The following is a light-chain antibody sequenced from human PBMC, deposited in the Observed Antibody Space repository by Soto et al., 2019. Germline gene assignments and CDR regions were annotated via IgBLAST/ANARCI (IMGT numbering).Light chain of an antibody. CDR1: QSISSN. CDR2: DAS. Sequence: EIVMRQSPATMSVSPGEGATLSCRASQSISSNLAWYQQKPGQAPRLVIFDASTRATGIPDRFSGRGSGTDFTLTISSLQPEDSATYYCQQSYSTWTFGQGTKVDI. CDR3: QQSYSTWT. J-gene: IGKJ1*01. V-gene: IGKV3-15*01.